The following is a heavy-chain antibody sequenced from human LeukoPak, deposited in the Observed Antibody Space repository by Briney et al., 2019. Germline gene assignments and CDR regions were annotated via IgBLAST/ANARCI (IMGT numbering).Heavy chain of an antibody. CDR3: ARVPYPYYYGSGQALNAFDI. CDR2: IWYDGSNK. J-gene: IGHJ3*02. CDR1: GFTFSSYG. D-gene: IGHD3-10*01. Sequence: PGGSLRLSCAASGFTFSSYGMHWVRQAPGKGLEWVAVIWYDGSNKYYADSVKGRFTISRDNSKDTLYLQMNSLRDEDTAVYYCARVPYPYYYGSGQALNAFDIWGQGTMVTVSS. V-gene: IGHV3-33*01.